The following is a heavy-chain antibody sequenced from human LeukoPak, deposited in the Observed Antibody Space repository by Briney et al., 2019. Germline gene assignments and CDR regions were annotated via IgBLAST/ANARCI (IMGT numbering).Heavy chain of an antibody. V-gene: IGHV4-38-2*02. J-gene: IGHJ4*02. CDR2: IYHSGST. CDR3: ARDSDYGGYY. D-gene: IGHD4-23*01. Sequence: SETLSLTCTVSGYSISSGYYWGWIRQPPGKGLEWIGSIYHSGSTNYNPSLKSRVTISVDTSKNQFSLKLSSVTAADTAVYYCARDSDYGGYYWGQGTLVTVSS. CDR1: GYSISSGYY.